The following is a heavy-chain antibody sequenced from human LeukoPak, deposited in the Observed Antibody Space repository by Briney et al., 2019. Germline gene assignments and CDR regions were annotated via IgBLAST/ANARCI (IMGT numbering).Heavy chain of an antibody. D-gene: IGHD6-19*01. V-gene: IGHV4-39*07. CDR1: GGSISSSSYY. CDR3: ARDASGGSGWSEFDY. Sequence: NPSETLSLTCTVSGGSISSSSYYWGWIRQPPGKGLEWIGSIYYSGSTYYNPSLKSRVTMSVDTSKNQFSLKLSSVTAADTAVYYCARDASGGSGWSEFDYWGQGTLVTVSS. J-gene: IGHJ4*02. CDR2: IYYSGST.